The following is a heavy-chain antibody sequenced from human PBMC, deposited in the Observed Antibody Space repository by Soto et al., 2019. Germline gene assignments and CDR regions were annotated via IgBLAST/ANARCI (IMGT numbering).Heavy chain of an antibody. D-gene: IGHD2-15*01. Sequence: GGSLRLSCAASGFTFSNAWMNWVRQAPGKGLEWVGRIKSKTDGGTTDYAAPVKGRFTISRDDSKNTLYLIMNSLKTEDTAVYYCTTSGWDCSCGRCYLHSYGMDVWCQGTTLTVSS. V-gene: IGHV3-15*07. CDR3: TTSGWDCSCGRCYLHSYGMDV. CDR1: GFTFSNAW. J-gene: IGHJ6*02. CDR2: IKSKTDGGTT.